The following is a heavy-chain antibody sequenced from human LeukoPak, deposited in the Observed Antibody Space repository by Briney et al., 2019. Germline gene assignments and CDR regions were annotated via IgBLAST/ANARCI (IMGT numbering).Heavy chain of an antibody. Sequence: SETLSLTCSVSGGSISSGDYYWSWIRQPPGKGLEWIGYIYYTGSTYYNPSLKSRVTIPVDTSKNQFSLKLSSVTAADTAVYYCAREEGYSYGHFDYWGQGTLVTVSS. CDR3: AREEGYSYGHFDY. D-gene: IGHD5-18*01. CDR1: GGSISSGDYY. J-gene: IGHJ4*02. CDR2: IYYTGST. V-gene: IGHV4-30-4*01.